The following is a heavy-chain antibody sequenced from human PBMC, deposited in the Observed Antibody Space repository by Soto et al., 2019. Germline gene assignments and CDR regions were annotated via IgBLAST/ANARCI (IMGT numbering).Heavy chain of an antibody. Sequence: GGSLRLSCAASGFTFSSYAMSWVRQAPGKGLEWVSAISGSGGSTYYADSVKGRFTISRDTSKNMLYLQMNSLRAEDTAIYYCAKDSHWAIPSPTPDYWGHGTLVTVSS. CDR1: GFTFSSYA. CDR2: ISGSGGST. CDR3: AKDSHWAIPSPTPDY. J-gene: IGHJ4*01. V-gene: IGHV3-23*01. D-gene: IGHD2-2*01.